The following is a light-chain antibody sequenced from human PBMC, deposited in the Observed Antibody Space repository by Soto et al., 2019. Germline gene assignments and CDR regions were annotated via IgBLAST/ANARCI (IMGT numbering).Light chain of an antibody. Sequence: QMSQSRTSVSXXVGDXVTVXXRXGQGISTWLAWYQQKPAKAPKLLIYVASSLQIRVPSRFSCGLSGTEFNLTISTMQPYDFATNYCQQYKSYCPITFAQGTRIEIK. CDR1: QGISTW. CDR2: VAS. V-gene: IGKV1D-16*01. CDR3: QQYKSYCPIT. J-gene: IGKJ5*01.